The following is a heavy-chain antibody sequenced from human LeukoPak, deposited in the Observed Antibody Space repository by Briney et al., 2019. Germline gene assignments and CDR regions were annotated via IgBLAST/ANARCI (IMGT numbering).Heavy chain of an antibody. CDR1: GFTFSYYA. CDR3: AREGTARDAFDI. D-gene: IGHD2-21*02. J-gene: IGHJ3*02. CDR2: ISSDGSDK. Sequence: PGGSLRLSCAASGFTFSYYAMHWVRQAPGEGLEWVAFISSDGSDKYYADSMKGRFTISRDNSKNTLYLQMTSLRGEDTAMYYCAREGTARDAFDIWGQGTMVTVSS. V-gene: IGHV3-30-3*01.